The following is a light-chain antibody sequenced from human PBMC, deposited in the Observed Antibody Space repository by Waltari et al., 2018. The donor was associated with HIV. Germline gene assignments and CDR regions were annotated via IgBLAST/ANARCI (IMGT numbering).Light chain of an antibody. CDR2: GKN. J-gene: IGLJ3*02. Sequence: SSELTQDPAVSVALGQTVRITCQGDSLRSYYASWYQQKPGQAPVLVIYGKNNRPSGIPDRCSGSSSENTASLTITRAQAEDEADYYCNSRDSSGNHLVFGGGTKLTVL. CDR3: NSRDSSGNHLV. V-gene: IGLV3-19*01. CDR1: SLRSYY.